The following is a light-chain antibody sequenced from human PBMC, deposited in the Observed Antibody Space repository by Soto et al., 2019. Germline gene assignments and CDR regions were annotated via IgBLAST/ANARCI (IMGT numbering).Light chain of an antibody. V-gene: IGKV1-5*03. J-gene: IGKJ3*01. Sequence: DIQMTQSPSTLSASVKDRVTITCRASQTINSWLAWYQQKPGKAPKLLIYKASSLESGVPSRFSGSGSGTESTLTISSLQPDDFATYYCQQYNTYPFTFGPGTKVDIK. CDR3: QQYNTYPFT. CDR1: QTINSW. CDR2: KAS.